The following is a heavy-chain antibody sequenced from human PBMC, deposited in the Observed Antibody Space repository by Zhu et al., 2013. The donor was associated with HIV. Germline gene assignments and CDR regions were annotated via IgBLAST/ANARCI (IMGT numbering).Heavy chain of an antibody. Sequence: QVQLLQSGAEVKRPGASVTVSCRPSGYRFNAYYLHWVRQAPGKGIEWMGWINPKNGGTKMAQTFQGRLIMTRDTSVNTVYMELRSLTSDDTAVYYCARDPSTRYYTDVWGKGTTVIVSS. J-gene: IGHJ6*03. CDR2: INPKNGGT. V-gene: IGHV1-2*02. CDR1: GYRFNAYY. D-gene: IGHD3-9*01. CDR3: ARDPSTRYYTDV.